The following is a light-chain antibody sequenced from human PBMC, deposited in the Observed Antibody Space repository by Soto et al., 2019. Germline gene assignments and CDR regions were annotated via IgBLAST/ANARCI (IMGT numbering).Light chain of an antibody. CDR2: DAS. CDR3: QQRTNWLT. CDR1: QSLSRF. V-gene: IGKV3-11*01. J-gene: IGKJ4*01. Sequence: EIVLTQSPATLSLSPGERATLSCRASQSLSRFLAWYQQKPGQAPRLLIYDASNRATGVPARFSGSGSGTDFTLTISSLEPGDFAVYYCQQRTNWLTFGGGTKVEIK.